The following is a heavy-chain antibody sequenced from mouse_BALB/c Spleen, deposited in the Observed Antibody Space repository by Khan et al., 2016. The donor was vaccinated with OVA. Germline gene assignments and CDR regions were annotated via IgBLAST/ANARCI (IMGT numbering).Heavy chain of an antibody. CDR1: GFSLTSYG. Sequence: QVQLKESGPGLVAPSQSLSITCTVSGFSLTSYGVYWVRQPPGKGLEWLGIIWAGGSKNYNSAPMSRLSISKDNSKSQVFFKMNRHPTVDTAIYYCARDDGGGNDAMDYWGQGTSVTVSS. CDR3: ARDDGGGNDAMDY. V-gene: IGHV2-9*02. CDR2: IWAGGSK. J-gene: IGHJ4*01. D-gene: IGHD2-1*01.